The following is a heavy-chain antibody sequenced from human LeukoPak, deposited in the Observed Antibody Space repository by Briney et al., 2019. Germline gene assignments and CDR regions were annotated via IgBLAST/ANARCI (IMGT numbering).Heavy chain of an antibody. CDR3: AKEAEGSLGV. Sequence: GSSLRLSCAATGFTFSGYGMHWVRQAPGKGLEWVAFIRYDGSNKYYADSAKGRFTISRDNSKNTLYVQMNSLRVEDTAVYYRAKEAEGSLGVRGKGTTVTVSS. CDR1: GFTFSGYG. J-gene: IGHJ6*04. V-gene: IGHV3-30*02. CDR2: IRYDGSNK.